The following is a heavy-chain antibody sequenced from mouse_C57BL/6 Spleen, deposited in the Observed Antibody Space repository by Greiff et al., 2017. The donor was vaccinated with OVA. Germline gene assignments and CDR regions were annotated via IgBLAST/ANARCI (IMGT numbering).Heavy chain of an antibody. D-gene: IGHD3-2*02. V-gene: IGHV1-80*01. J-gene: IGHJ3*01. Sequence: QVQLKESGAELVKPGASVKISCKASGYAFSSYWMNWVKQRPGKGLEWIGQIYPGDGDTNYNGKFKGKATLTADKSSSTAYMQLSSLTSEDSAVYFCARWDSSGSWVAYWGQGTLVTVSA. CDR3: ARWDSSGSWVAY. CDR1: GYAFSSYW. CDR2: IYPGDGDT.